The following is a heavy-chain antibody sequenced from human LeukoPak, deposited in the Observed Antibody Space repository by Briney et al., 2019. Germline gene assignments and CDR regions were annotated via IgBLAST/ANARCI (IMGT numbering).Heavy chain of an antibody. D-gene: IGHD4-17*01. CDR2: ISDSGGST. J-gene: IGHJ4*02. CDR3: ARSRSTVTTSCFDY. V-gene: IGHV3-23*01. Sequence: GGSLRLSCAVSGITLSNYGMSWVRQAPGKGLEWVAGISDSGGSTNYADSVKGRFTISRDNPKNTLYLQMNSLRAEDTAVYYCARSRSTVTTSCFDYWGQGTLVTVSS. CDR1: GITLSNYG.